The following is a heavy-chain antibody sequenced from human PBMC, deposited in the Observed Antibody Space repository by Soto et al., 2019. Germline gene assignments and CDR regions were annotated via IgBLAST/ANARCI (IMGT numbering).Heavy chain of an antibody. CDR1: GGSISSYY. CDR2: IFYSGST. J-gene: IGHJ4*02. CDR3: ARDVYYCERSGYQRVYYFDY. D-gene: IGHD3-22*01. Sequence: PSETLSLTCAVSGGSISSYYWSWIRQPPGKGLEWIGYIFYSGSTNYNPSLKSRVTISVDTSKNQFSLKLSSVTAADTAVYYCARDVYYCERSGYQRVYYFDYWGQGTLVTVSS. V-gene: IGHV4-59*01.